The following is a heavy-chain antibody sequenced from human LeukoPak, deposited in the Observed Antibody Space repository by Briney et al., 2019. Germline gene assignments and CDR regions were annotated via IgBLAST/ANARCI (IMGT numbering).Heavy chain of an antibody. Sequence: GGSLRPSRAGFGFTFSDSAINWMRQASGKGPEWVSSIRGSGSNTVIHYVDSVKGRFTISRDSVKNLVYLQMNSLRDDDTAVYYCDYRGTWGQGTMVTVSS. CDR1: GFTFSDSA. V-gene: IGHV3-48*02. D-gene: IGHD3-10*01. J-gene: IGHJ5*02. CDR2: IRGSGSNTVI. CDR3: DYRGT.